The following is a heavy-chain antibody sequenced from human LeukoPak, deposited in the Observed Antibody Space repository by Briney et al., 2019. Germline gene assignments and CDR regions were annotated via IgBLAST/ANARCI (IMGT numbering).Heavy chain of an antibody. Sequence: GGSLRLSCAASGFTFSSYGMSWVRQAPGKGLEWVSAISSSGSTIYYADSVKGRFTISRDNAKNSLYLQMNSLRAEDTAVYYCARIRVRGVGIDYWGQGTLVTVSS. CDR1: GFTFSSYG. CDR2: ISSSGSTI. D-gene: IGHD3-10*01. CDR3: ARIRVRGVGIDY. V-gene: IGHV3-48*04. J-gene: IGHJ4*02.